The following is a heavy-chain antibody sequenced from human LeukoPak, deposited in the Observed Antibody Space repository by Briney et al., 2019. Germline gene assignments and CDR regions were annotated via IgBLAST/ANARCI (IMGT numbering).Heavy chain of an antibody. Sequence: SETLSLTCTVSGGSVSSYYWSWLRQSPGKGLEWIGYVYYSGSTNYNPALKSRVTISLDTSENQFSLKLSSVTAADTAVYYCAREANSPTARYWYFDLWGRGTQVTVSS. V-gene: IGHV4-59*02. CDR3: AREANSPTARYWYFDL. J-gene: IGHJ2*01. D-gene: IGHD2-21*01. CDR1: GGSVSSYY. CDR2: VYYSGST.